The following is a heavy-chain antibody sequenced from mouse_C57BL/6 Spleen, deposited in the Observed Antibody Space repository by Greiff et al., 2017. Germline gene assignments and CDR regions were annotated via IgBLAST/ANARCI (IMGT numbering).Heavy chain of an antibody. CDR3: ASLLHY. Sequence: VKLMESGPELVKPGASVKISCKASGYAFSSSWMNWVKQRPGKGLEWIGRIYPGDGDTNYNGKFKGKATLTADKSSSTAYMQLSSLTSEDSAVYFCASLLHYWGQGTTLTVSS. CDR1: GYAFSSSW. J-gene: IGHJ2*01. V-gene: IGHV1-82*01. D-gene: IGHD1-1*01. CDR2: IYPGDGDT.